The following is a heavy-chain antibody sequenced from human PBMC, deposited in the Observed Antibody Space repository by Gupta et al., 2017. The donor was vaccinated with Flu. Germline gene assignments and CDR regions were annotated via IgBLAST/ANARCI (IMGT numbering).Heavy chain of an antibody. Sequence: AASGFTFSNYARSWVRQLPGEGLQWFSAVGNDGRTYYLDSVMGRFTIARDNARNNLYRQMDSLRAEDTAVDDGARERHDPGLHREFWGQGTLVSVSS. CDR1: GFTFSNYA. D-gene: IGHD3-16*02. V-gene: IGHV3-23*01. CDR3: ARERHDPGLHREF. CDR2: VGNDGRT. J-gene: IGHJ4*02.